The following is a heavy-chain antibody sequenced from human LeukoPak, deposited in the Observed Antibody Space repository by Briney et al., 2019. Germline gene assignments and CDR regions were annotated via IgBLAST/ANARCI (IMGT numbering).Heavy chain of an antibody. J-gene: IGHJ5*02. Sequence: SETLSLTCTVSGGSISSYYWSWIRQPPGKGLEWIGYIYYSGSTNYNPSLKSRVTISVDTSKNQFSLKLNSVTAADTAVYYCARLLRRDNWFDPWGQGTLVTVSS. V-gene: IGHV4-59*08. CDR1: GGSISSYY. D-gene: IGHD2/OR15-2a*01. CDR2: IYYSGST. CDR3: ARLLRRDNWFDP.